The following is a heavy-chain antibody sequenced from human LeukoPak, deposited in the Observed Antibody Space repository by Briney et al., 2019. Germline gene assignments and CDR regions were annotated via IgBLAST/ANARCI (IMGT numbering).Heavy chain of an antibody. CDR1: GFTFSAYY. J-gene: IGHJ6*03. CDR3: AKQLRVYYYMDV. Sequence: GGSLRLSCAASGFTFSAYYMTWIRQAPGKGLEWVSYISPSGNTIYYADSVKGRFTISRDNSKNTVYLQMNSLRAEDTAVYYCAKQLRVYYYMDVWGKGTTVTVSS. CDR2: ISPSGNTI. D-gene: IGHD1-1*01. V-gene: IGHV3-11*01.